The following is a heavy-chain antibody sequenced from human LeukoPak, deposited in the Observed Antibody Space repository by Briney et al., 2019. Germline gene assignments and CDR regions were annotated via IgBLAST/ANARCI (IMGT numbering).Heavy chain of an antibody. Sequence: SETLSLTCTVSGGSISSSSYYWGWIRQPPGKGLEWIGSIYYSGSTYYNPSLKSRVTISVDTSKNQFSLKLSSVTAADTAVYYSASSKDYYDSSGFGAFDIWGQGTMVTVSS. CDR1: GGSISSSSYY. J-gene: IGHJ3*02. CDR2: IYYSGST. CDR3: ASSKDYYDSSGFGAFDI. D-gene: IGHD3-22*01. V-gene: IGHV4-39*01.